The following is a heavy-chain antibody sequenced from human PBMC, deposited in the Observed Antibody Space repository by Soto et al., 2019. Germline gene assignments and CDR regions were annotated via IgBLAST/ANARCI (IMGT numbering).Heavy chain of an antibody. CDR2: INAGNGNT. CDR3: SRSIVVVTLLAY. CDR1: GYTFTSYA. D-gene: IGHD2-21*02. J-gene: IGHJ4*02. V-gene: IGHV1-3*01. Sequence: ASVKVSCKASGYTFTSYAMHWVRQAPGQRLEWMGWINAGNGNTKYSQKFQGRVTITRDTSASTAYMELSSLRSEDTAVYYCSRSIVVVTLLAYCGKRSLVPVSS.